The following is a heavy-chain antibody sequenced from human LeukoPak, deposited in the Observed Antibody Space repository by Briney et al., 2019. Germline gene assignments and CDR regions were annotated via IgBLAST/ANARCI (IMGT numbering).Heavy chain of an antibody. D-gene: IGHD6-6*01. Sequence: SETWSLTCTVCGASSSSSSYFWSWIRQPPGRGLEWNGNIYYSGSTDYNASHKSRVTTSLDPSKNQFSLKLSSVTAADTAVYYCASGGMRGAARLLFVYWGQGTLVTVSS. V-gene: IGHV4-39*07. CDR1: GASSSSSSYF. J-gene: IGHJ4*02. CDR3: ASGGMRGAARLLFVY. CDR2: IYYSGST.